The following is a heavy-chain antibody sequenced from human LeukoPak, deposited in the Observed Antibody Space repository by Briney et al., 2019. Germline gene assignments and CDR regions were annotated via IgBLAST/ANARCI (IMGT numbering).Heavy chain of an antibody. D-gene: IGHD3-22*01. Sequence: GGSLRLSCAASGFTFSSYWMSWVRQAPGKGLEWVANIKQDGSEKYYVDSVKGRFTISRDNAKNPLYLQMNSLRAEDTAVYYCARDLLGNYYDSSGYFDYWGQGTPVTVSS. CDR1: GFTFSSYW. CDR2: IKQDGSEK. CDR3: ARDLLGNYYDSSGYFDY. J-gene: IGHJ4*02. V-gene: IGHV3-7*01.